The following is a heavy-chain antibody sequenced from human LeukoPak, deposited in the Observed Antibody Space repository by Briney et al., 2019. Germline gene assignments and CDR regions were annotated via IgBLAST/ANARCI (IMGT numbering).Heavy chain of an antibody. CDR3: ARGVGGSSWYY. V-gene: IGHV4-34*01. CDR2: INHSGST. J-gene: IGHJ4*02. CDR1: GGSFSGYY. Sequence: SETLSLTCAVYGGSFSGYYWSWIRQPPGKGLEWNGEINHSGSTNYNPSLKSRVTISVDTSKNQFSLKLSSVTAADTAVYYCARGVGGSSWYYWGQGTLVTVSS. D-gene: IGHD6-13*01.